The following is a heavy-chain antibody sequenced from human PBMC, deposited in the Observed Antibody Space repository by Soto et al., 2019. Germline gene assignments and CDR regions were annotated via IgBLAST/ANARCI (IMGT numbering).Heavy chain of an antibody. CDR3: ARGLIGNYGVDV. D-gene: IGHD1-26*01. CDR2: IKGDGSSP. Sequence: PGGSLRLSCAASGFTFSSYWMHWVRQAPGKGLMWVSRIKGDGSSPSYADSVEGRLTISRDNARNTLFLQLNSLRAEDTAVYYCARGLIGNYGVDVWGQGTTVTVSS. V-gene: IGHV3-74*01. J-gene: IGHJ6*02. CDR1: GFTFSSYW.